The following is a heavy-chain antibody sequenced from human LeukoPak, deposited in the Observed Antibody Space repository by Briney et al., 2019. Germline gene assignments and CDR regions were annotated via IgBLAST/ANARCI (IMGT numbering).Heavy chain of an antibody. CDR3: ARAPSEIGGYYPEYFRH. V-gene: IGHV3-74*01. CDR2: IKSDGST. CDR1: GFTFSTYW. J-gene: IGHJ1*01. D-gene: IGHD3-22*01. Sequence: PGGSLRLSCAASGFTFSTYWMHWVRQAPGKGLMWVSRIKSDGSTNYADSVKGRFTISRDNANNTLSLQMNSLRPEDTGVYYCARAPSEIGGYYPEYFRHWGQGTLVTVSS.